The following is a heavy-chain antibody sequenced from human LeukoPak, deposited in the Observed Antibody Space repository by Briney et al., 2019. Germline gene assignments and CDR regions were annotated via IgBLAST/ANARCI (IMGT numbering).Heavy chain of an antibody. CDR3: AKDLESLIAVAVYYFDY. V-gene: IGHV3-23*01. J-gene: IGHJ4*02. Sequence: GGSLRLSCAASGFTFSSYAMSWVRQAPGKGLEWVSAISGSGGSTYYADSVKGRFTISRDNSKNTLYLQMNSLRAEDTAVYYCAKDLESLIAVAVYYFDYWGQGTLVTVSS. CDR1: GFTFSSYA. D-gene: IGHD6-19*01. CDR2: ISGSGGST.